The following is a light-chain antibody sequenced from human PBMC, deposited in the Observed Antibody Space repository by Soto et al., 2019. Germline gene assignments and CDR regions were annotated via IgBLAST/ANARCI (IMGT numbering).Light chain of an antibody. CDR3: QQSYSIPPA. Sequence: DIQMTQSPSSLSASGGDRVIITCWASQNINSYLNWYHQKPGKAPKLLIYGASTLQSGVPSRFSGSGSGTDFTLTISSLQPEDFATYYCQQSYSIPPALGQGTKVEIK. CDR2: GAS. V-gene: IGKV1-39*01. CDR1: QNINSY. J-gene: IGKJ1*01.